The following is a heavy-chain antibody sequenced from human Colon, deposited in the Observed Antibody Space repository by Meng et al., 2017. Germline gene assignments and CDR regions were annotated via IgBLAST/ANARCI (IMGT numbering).Heavy chain of an antibody. CDR3: TRGFCGGGTCYSGLT. J-gene: IGHJ4*02. V-gene: IGHV3-72*01. Sequence: GESLKISCTVSGFTLSDHYMDWVRQAPGKGLEWVGRSRDKTQSYSIEYAASVKGRFIISRDDSQQSLYLQMNSLLTDDTAMYYCTRGFCGGGTCYSGLTWGQGSLVTVSS. CDR2: SRDKTQSYSI. D-gene: IGHD2-21*01. CDR1: GFTLSDHY.